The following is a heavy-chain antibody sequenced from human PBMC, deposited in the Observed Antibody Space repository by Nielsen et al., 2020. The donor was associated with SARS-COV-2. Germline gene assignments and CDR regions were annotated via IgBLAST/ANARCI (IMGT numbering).Heavy chain of an antibody. D-gene: IGHD6-19*01. Sequence: GESLKISCKASGFIFVTSWIAWVRQTPGKGLEWIGMIYPPDSDTRYSPSFQGQVTISVDKSISTAYLQWNNLKPSDSAMYYCARISVAGLWVDHWGKGTLVSVSS. CDR2: IYPPDSDT. V-gene: IGHV5-51*01. J-gene: IGHJ4*02. CDR3: ARISVAGLWVDH. CDR1: GFIFVTSW.